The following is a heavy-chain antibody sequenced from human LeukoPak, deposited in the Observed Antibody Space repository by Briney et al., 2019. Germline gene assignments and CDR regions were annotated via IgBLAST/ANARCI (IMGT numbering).Heavy chain of an antibody. Sequence: GGSLRLSCAASGFTFSSYGMHWVRQAPGKGLEWVAVIWYDGSNKYYADSVKGRFTISRDNSKNTLYLQMNSLRAEDTAVYYCAREGVTVTTDAFDIWGQGTMVTVSS. D-gene: IGHD4-17*01. CDR3: AREGVTVTTDAFDI. V-gene: IGHV3-33*01. J-gene: IGHJ3*02. CDR1: GFTFSSYG. CDR2: IWYDGSNK.